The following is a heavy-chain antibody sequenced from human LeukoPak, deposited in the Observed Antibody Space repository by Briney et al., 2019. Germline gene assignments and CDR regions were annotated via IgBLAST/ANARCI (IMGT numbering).Heavy chain of an antibody. V-gene: IGHV3-30*18. J-gene: IGHJ3*02. CDR3: AKVGYGEGSAFDI. Sequence: PGGSLRLSCAASGFTFSSYGMHWVRQAPGKGLEWVAVISYDGSNKYYADSVKGRFTISRDNSKNTLYLQMNSLRAEDTAVYYCAKVGYGEGSAFDIWGQGTMVTVSS. D-gene: IGHD4-17*01. CDR1: GFTFSSYG. CDR2: ISYDGSNK.